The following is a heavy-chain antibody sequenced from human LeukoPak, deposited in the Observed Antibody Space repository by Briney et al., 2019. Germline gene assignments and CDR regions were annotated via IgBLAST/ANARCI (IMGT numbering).Heavy chain of an antibody. CDR1: GFTFSSYA. D-gene: IGHD5/OR15-5a*01. V-gene: IGHV3-64*01. Sequence: PGGSLRLPCAVSGFTFSSYAMHWVRQAPGKGLEYVSAISSNGGSTYYANSVKGRFTISRDNSKNTLYLQMGSLRAEDMAVYYCARVSVVSKYYFDYWGQGTLVTVSS. CDR2: ISSNGGST. J-gene: IGHJ4*02. CDR3: ARVSVVSKYYFDY.